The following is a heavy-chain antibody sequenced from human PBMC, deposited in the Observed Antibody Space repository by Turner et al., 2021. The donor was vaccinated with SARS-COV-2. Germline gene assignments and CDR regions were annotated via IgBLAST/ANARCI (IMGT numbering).Heavy chain of an antibody. J-gene: IGHJ6*02. CDR1: GGSISSSSYY. Sequence: QLQLQESGPGLVKPSETLSLPCTVSGGSISSSSYYWGGIRQPPGKGLEWIGNIYDSGSAYYNPSLKSRVTISVDPSKNQFSLKLTSVTAADTAVYYCARLMDTAMDYYGTDVWGQGTTVTVSS. CDR3: ARLMDTAMDYYGTDV. D-gene: IGHD5-18*01. CDR2: IYDSGSA. V-gene: IGHV4-39*01.